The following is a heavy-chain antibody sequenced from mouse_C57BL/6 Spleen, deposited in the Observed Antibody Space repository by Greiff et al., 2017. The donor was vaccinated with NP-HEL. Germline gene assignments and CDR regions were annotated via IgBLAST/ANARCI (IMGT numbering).Heavy chain of an antibody. CDR1: GYTFTSYW. V-gene: IGHV1-64*01. Sequence: QVQLQQSGAELVKPGASVKLSCKASGYTFTSYWMHWVKQRPGQGLEWIGMIHPNSGSTNYNEKFKSKATLTVDKSSSTAYMQLSSLTSEDSAVYYCARSPAQATNFDYWGQGTTLTVSS. CDR2: IHPNSGST. D-gene: IGHD3-2*02. CDR3: ARSPAQATNFDY. J-gene: IGHJ2*01.